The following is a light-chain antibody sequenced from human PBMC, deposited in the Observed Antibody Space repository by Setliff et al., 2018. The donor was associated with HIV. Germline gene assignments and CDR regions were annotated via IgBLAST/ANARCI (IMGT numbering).Light chain of an antibody. CDR3: CSYAGSSTPYV. Sequence: ALTQPASVSGSPGQSITISRTGTSSDVGTYNLVSWYQQHPGKAPKLMIYEVSKRPSGVSNRFSGSKSANAASLTISGLQADDEADYYCCSYAGSSTPYVFGTGTKVTVL. CDR1: SSDVGTYNL. V-gene: IGLV2-23*02. J-gene: IGLJ1*01. CDR2: EVS.